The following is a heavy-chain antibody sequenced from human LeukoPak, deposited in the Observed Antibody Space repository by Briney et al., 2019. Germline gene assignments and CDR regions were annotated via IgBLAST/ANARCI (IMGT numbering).Heavy chain of an antibody. V-gene: IGHV1-69*04. J-gene: IGHJ5*02. CDR3: ARSPDYDSSGDVWFDP. D-gene: IGHD3-22*01. CDR1: GGTFSSYA. CDR2: IIPIFGIA. Sequence: SVKVSCKASGGTFSSYAISWVRQAPGQGLEWMGRIIPIFGIASYAQKFQGRVTITADKSTSTAYMELSSLRSEDTAVYYCARSPDYDSSGDVWFDPWGQGTLVTVSS.